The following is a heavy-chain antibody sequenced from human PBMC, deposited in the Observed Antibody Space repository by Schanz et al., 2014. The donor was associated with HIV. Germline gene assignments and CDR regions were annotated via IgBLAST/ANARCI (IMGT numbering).Heavy chain of an antibody. V-gene: IGHV3-23*01. D-gene: IGHD3-10*01. CDR1: GFTFKSYA. J-gene: IGHJ4*02. CDR2: ISGSISTT. CDR3: ARVFGRTYGLPDY. Sequence: EVQLLDSGGGLVQPGGSLRVSCAASGFTFKSYAMSWVRQAPGKGLEWVSAISGSISTTFYADSVKGRFTISRDNARTSLYLQMNSLRAEDTAVYYCARVFGRTYGLPDYWGQGTLVTVSS.